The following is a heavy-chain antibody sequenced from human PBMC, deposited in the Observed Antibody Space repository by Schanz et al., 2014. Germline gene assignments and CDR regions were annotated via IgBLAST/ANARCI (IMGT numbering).Heavy chain of an antibody. CDR1: GFSISFHW. J-gene: IGHJ3*01. Sequence: EVQLVESGGGLVQPGGSLRLSCAASGFSISFHWMSWVRQAPGKGPEWVSTVYMSAASTRYADSVKGRFIISRDSSKNTLFLQMNSLRPEDTALYFCARDEGRDGYNLAFDVWGQGTLVTVSS. CDR2: VYMSAAST. CDR3: ARDEGRDGYNLAFDV. V-gene: IGHV3-66*01. D-gene: IGHD5-12*01.